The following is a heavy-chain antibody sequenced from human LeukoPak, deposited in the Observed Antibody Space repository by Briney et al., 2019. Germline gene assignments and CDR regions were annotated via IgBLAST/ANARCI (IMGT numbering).Heavy chain of an antibody. CDR2: ISSSSSYI. V-gene: IGHV3-21*04. Sequence: GGSLRLSCAASGFTFSSYSMNWVRQAPGKGLEWVSSISSSSSYIYYADSVKGRFTISRDNAKNSLYLQMNSLRAEDTAVYYCARDRYDFWSGDIYYFDYWGQGTLVTVSS. CDR1: GFTFSSYS. J-gene: IGHJ4*02. D-gene: IGHD3-3*01. CDR3: ARDRYDFWSGDIYYFDY.